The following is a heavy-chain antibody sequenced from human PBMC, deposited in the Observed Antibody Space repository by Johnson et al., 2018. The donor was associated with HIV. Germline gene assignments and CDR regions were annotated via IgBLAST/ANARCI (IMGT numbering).Heavy chain of an antibody. V-gene: IGHV3-20*04. CDR3: ARDGDYDMLTGYYRNDAFDI. CDR2: INWNGGST. J-gene: IGHJ3*02. D-gene: IGHD3-9*01. Sequence: VQLVESGGGVVRPGGSLRLSCAASGFTFDDYGMSWVRQAPGKGLEWVSGINWNGGSTGYADSVKGRFTISRDNAKNSLYLQMNSLRAEDTALYSCARDGDYDMLTGYYRNDAFDIWGQGTMVTVSS. CDR1: GFTFDDYG.